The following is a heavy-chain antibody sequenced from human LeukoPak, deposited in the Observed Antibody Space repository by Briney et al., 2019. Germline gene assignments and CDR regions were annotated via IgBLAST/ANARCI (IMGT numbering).Heavy chain of an antibody. Sequence: GGSLRLSCAASGFTVSSNYMSWVRQAPGKGLEWVSYISSSSSTIYYADSVKGRFTISRDNAENSLYLQMNSLRAEDTAVYYCANSPSGWRYYYYMDVWGKGTTVTVSS. V-gene: IGHV3-11*04. D-gene: IGHD6-19*01. CDR2: ISSSSSTI. CDR3: ANSPSGWRYYYYMDV. J-gene: IGHJ6*03. CDR1: GFTVSSNY.